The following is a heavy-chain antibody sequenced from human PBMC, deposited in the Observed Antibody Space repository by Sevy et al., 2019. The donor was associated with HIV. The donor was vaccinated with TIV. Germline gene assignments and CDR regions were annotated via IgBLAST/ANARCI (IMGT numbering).Heavy chain of an antibody. J-gene: IGHJ4*02. CDR3: ATTKDYYESSGYPFDY. CDR1: GSTLTKLS. D-gene: IGHD3-22*01. V-gene: IGHV1-24*01. CDR2: FDAEDDKT. Sequence: ASVKVSCKVSGSTLTKLSMHGVRQAPGKGLEWVATFDAEDDKTIYAQQFQGRVTMTEDTSTDTAYMELKSLRSEDTAVYYCATTKDYYESSGYPFDYWGQGTQVTVSS.